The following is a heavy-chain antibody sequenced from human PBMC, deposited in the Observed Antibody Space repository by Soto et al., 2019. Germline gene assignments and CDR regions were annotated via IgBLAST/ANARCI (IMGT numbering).Heavy chain of an antibody. CDR3: ASESYGGEFDY. J-gene: IGHJ4*02. D-gene: IGHD4-17*01. V-gene: IGHV1-3*01. CDR2: INGGNGHT. CDR1: GYTFTTYS. Sequence: ASVKVSCKASGYTFTTYSMHWVRQAPGQRLEWMGWINGGNGHTEYSQKFQGRVTMTRDTSASTAYMELSSLRSEDTAVYYCASESYGGEFDYWGQGTLVTVSS.